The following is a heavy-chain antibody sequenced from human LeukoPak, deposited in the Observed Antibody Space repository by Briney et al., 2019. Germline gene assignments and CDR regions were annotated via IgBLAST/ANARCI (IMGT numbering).Heavy chain of an antibody. CDR1: GFTVSSNY. CDR2: ISGSGGST. D-gene: IGHD3-16*01. Sequence: GGSLRLSCAASGFTVSSNYMSWGRQAPGKGLEWVSAISGSGGSTYYADSVKGRFTISRDNSKNTLYLQMNSLRAEDTAVYYCAKDRMITFGGVISHPDYWGQGTLVTVSS. CDR3: AKDRMITFGGVISHPDY. V-gene: IGHV3-23*01. J-gene: IGHJ4*02.